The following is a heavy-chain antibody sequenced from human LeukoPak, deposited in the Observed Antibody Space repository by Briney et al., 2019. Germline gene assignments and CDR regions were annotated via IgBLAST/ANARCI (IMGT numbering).Heavy chain of an antibody. J-gene: IGHJ3*02. D-gene: IGHD3-22*01. CDR2: ISAYNGNT. Sequence: ASVKVSCKASGYTFTSYGISWVRQAPGQGLEWMGWISAYNGNTNYAQKFQGRVTMTEDTSTDTAYMELSSLRSEDTAVYYCATNSGSDAFDIWGQGTMVTVSS. CDR1: GYTFTSYG. V-gene: IGHV1-18*01. CDR3: ATNSGSDAFDI.